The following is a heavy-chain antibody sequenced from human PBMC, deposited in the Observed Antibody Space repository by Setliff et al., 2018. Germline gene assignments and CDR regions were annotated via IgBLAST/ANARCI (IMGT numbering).Heavy chain of an antibody. CDR1: GGTFSDYY. D-gene: IGHD1-1*01. CDR3: ARTGTYRYFDS. V-gene: IGHV4-39*01. CDR2: IHYRGTT. Sequence: SETLSLTCAASGGTFSDYYWGWIRQPPGKGLEWIGRIHYRGTTYSNVSLASRLTISVDTSKNQFSLKLTSVTAADTAVYYCARTGTYRYFDSWGQGTRVTVSS. J-gene: IGHJ4*02.